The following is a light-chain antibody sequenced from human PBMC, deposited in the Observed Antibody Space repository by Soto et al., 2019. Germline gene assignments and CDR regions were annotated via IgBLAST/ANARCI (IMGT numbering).Light chain of an antibody. CDR1: QSVLYNSNNKNY. V-gene: IGKV4-1*01. CDR2: WAS. J-gene: IGKJ2*01. Sequence: DIVMTQSPDSLAVSLGERATINCKSSQSVLYNSNNKNYLAWYQQRPGQPPKLLIYWASTRESGVPDRFSGSGYGTYFTLTITSLQAEDMAVYYCQQYESTPPTFGHGTKLEIK. CDR3: QQYESTPPT.